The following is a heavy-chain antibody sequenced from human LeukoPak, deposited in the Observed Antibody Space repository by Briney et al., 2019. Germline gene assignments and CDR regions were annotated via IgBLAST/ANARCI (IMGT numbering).Heavy chain of an antibody. CDR3: ARGQSFHAYYYGSGISMDV. V-gene: IGHV1-8*01. CDR2: MNPNSGKT. CDR1: GYTFTSYD. Sequence: ASVKVSCKASGYTFTSYDINWVRQATGQGREGMGWMNPNSGKTGYAQKFQGRVTMTRNTSIRKAYMELSRLRSEDTAVYYCARGQSFHAYYYGSGISMDVWGKGTTVTVSS. J-gene: IGHJ6*03. D-gene: IGHD3-10*01.